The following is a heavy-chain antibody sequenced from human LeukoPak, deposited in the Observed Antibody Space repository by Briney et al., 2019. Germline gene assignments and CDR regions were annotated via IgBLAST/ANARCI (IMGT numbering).Heavy chain of an antibody. CDR2: IYYSGST. CDR1: GGSISTYY. Sequence: SGTLSLTCAVSGGSISTYYWSWIRQPPGKGLEWIGYIYYSGSTNYNPSLESRVAISVDTSKNLFSLQLTSMAAADTAVYYCARSYYGGSHQYYFDYWGQGTLVTVSS. V-gene: IGHV4-59*08. J-gene: IGHJ4*02. D-gene: IGHD4-23*01. CDR3: ARSYYGGSHQYYFDY.